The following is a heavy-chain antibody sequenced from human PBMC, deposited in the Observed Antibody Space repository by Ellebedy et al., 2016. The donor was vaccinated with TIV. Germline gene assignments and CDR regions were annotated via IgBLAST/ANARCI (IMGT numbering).Heavy chain of an antibody. V-gene: IGHV3-33*01. CDR2: IWYDGSSK. Sequence: GGSLRLXXAASGFTFGRYGMHWVRQAPGKGLEWVASIWYDGSSKYYGDSVKGRFSISRDNSKNTLYLQMNSLRVEDTAVYYCVRDPSLDWNLDYWGQGTLVTVSS. CDR1: GFTFGRYG. J-gene: IGHJ4*02. D-gene: IGHD1-1*01. CDR3: VRDPSLDWNLDY.